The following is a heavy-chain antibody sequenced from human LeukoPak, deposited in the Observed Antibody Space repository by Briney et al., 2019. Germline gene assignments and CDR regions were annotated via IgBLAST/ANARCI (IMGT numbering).Heavy chain of an antibody. Sequence: PSETLSLTCTVSGXSISSYYWRWIRQPPEEGLEGIGYIFYSRITNYNPSLMSRLTMSVDTHKNQHSLKLSSVTAADTAVYYCARLSGSQTTPYWGQGTLVTVSS. CDR2: IFYSRIT. D-gene: IGHD1-26*01. CDR1: GXSISSYY. CDR3: ARLSGSQTTPY. J-gene: IGHJ4*02. V-gene: IGHV4-59*08.